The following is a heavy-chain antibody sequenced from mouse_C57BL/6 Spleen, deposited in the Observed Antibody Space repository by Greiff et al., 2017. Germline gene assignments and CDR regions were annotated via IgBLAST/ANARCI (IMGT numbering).Heavy chain of an antibody. V-gene: IGHV1-52*01. Sequence: VQLQQSGAELVRPGSSVKLSCKASGYTFTSYWMHWVKQRPIQGLEWIGNIDPSDSETHYNQKFKDKATLTVDKSSSTAYMQLSSLTSEDSAVYYCARKSRHYYAMDYWGQGTSVTVSS. J-gene: IGHJ4*01. CDR2: IDPSDSET. CDR3: ARKSRHYYAMDY. D-gene: IGHD1-1*01. CDR1: GYTFTSYW.